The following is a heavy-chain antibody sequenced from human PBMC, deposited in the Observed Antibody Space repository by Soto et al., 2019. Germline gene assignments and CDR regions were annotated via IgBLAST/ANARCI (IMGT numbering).Heavy chain of an antibody. D-gene: IGHD6-13*01. Sequence: PGESLKISCMGSGYSFTSYWIGWVRQMPGKGLEWMGIIYPGDSDTRYSPSFQGQVTISADKSISTAYLQWSSLKASDTAMYYCARHGYPRGASMDVWGQGTTVTVSS. CDR3: ARHGYPRGASMDV. J-gene: IGHJ6*02. CDR2: IYPGDSDT. V-gene: IGHV5-51*01. CDR1: GYSFTSYW.